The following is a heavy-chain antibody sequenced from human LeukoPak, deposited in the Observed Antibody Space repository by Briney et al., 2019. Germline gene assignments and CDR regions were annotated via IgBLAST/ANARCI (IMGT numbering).Heavy chain of an antibody. Sequence: GGSLRLSCAAFGFTFSSYAMSWVRQAPGKGLEWVSAISGSGGSTYYADSVKGRFTISRDNSKNTLYLQMNSLRAEDTAVYYCAKEPFGVDDPYYGMDVWGQGTTVTVSS. D-gene: IGHD3-3*01. J-gene: IGHJ6*02. CDR3: AKEPFGVDDPYYGMDV. CDR1: GFTFSSYA. CDR2: ISGSGGST. V-gene: IGHV3-23*01.